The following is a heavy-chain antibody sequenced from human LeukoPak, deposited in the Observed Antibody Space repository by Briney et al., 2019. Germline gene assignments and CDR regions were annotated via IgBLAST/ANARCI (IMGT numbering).Heavy chain of an antibody. CDR3: ARGQQLGTFDY. CDR2: ISSSSSYM. CDR1: GFTFSSYS. J-gene: IGHJ4*02. V-gene: IGHV3-21*01. Sequence: GGSLRLSCAASGFTFSSYSMNWVRQAPGKGLEWVSSISSSSSYMYYADSVKGRFTISRDNAKNSLYLQMNSLRAEDTAVYYCARGQQLGTFDYWGQGTLVTVSS. D-gene: IGHD6-13*01.